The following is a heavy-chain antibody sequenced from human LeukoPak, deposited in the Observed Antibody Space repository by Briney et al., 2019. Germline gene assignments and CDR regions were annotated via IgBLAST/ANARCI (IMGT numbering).Heavy chain of an antibody. CDR1: GGSISSSSHY. CDR2: IYYSGST. D-gene: IGHD6-19*01. Sequence: SETLSLTCTVSGGSISSSSHYWGWIRQPPGKGLEWIGSIYYSGSTYYNPSLKSRVTISVDTSMNQFSLKLSSVTAADTAVYYCARHVYSSGWYATNWGQGTLVTVSS. V-gene: IGHV4-39*01. CDR3: ARHVYSSGWYATN. J-gene: IGHJ4*02.